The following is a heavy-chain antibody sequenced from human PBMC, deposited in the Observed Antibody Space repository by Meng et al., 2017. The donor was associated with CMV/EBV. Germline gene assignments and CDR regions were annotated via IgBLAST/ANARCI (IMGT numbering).Heavy chain of an antibody. J-gene: IGHJ5*02. CDR3: ARVYCSGGSCYGNWFDP. CDR1: DGSISSGDYY. CDR2: IYYSGST. Sequence: GPREEPGPGLVKPSQTLSLTCPVSDGSISSGDYYWSWIRQPPGKGLEWIGYIYYSGSTYYNPSLKSRVTISVDTSKNQFSLKLSSVTAADTAVYYCARVYCSGGSCYGNWFDPWGQGTLVTVSS. V-gene: IGHV4-30-4*08. D-gene: IGHD2-15*01.